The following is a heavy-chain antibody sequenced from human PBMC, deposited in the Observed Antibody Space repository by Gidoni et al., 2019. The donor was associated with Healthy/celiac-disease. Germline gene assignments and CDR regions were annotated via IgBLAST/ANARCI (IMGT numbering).Heavy chain of an antibody. V-gene: IGHV1-2*02. CDR1: GYTFTGYY. CDR2: INPNSG. J-gene: IGHJ3*02. Sequence: QVQLVQSGAEVKKPGASVKVSCKASGYTFTGYYMPWVRQAPGQGLEWMGWINPNSGDTSISTAYMELSRLRSDDTAVYYCARVLYYGSGSDDAFDIWGQGTMVTVSS. CDR3: ARVLYYGSGSDDAFDI. D-gene: IGHD3-10*01.